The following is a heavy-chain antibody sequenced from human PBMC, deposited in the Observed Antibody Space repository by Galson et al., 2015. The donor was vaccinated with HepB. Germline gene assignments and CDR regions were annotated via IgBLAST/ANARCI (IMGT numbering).Heavy chain of an antibody. CDR2: ISYDGSNK. V-gene: IGHV3-30-3*01. CDR1: GFTFSSYA. Sequence: SLRLSCAASGFTFSSYAMHWVRQAPGKGLEWVAVISYDGSNKYYADSVKGRFTISRDNSKNTLYLQMNSLRAEDTAVYYCARDRNDYGGNQAGGYYYYYGMDVWGQGTTVTVSS. CDR3: ARDRNDYGGNQAGGYYYYYGMDV. D-gene: IGHD4-23*01. J-gene: IGHJ6*02.